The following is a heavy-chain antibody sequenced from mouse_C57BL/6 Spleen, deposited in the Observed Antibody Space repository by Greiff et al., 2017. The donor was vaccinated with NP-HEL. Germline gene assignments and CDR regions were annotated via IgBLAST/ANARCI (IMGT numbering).Heavy chain of an antibody. D-gene: IGHD1-1*01. J-gene: IGHJ2*01. V-gene: IGHV1-50*01. Sequence: VQLQQSGAELVKPGASVKLSCKASGYTFTSYWMQWVKQRPGQGLEWIGEIDPSDSYTNYNQKFKGKATLTVDTSSSTAYMQLSSLTSEDSAVYYCARPHYGSRPHYFDYWGQGTTLTVSS. CDR1: GYTFTSYW. CDR3: ARPHYGSRPHYFDY. CDR2: IDPSDSYT.